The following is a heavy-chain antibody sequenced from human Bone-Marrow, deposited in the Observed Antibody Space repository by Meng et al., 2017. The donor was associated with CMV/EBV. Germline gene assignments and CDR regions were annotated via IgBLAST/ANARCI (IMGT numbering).Heavy chain of an antibody. J-gene: IGHJ6*01. CDR2: IYYSGST. CDR3: ARVGAVGSSTPKDV. Sequence: SETLSLTCTVSGGSISSYYWSWIRQPPGKGLEWIGYIYYSGSTNYNPSFKSRVTISVDTSKNQFSLKLSSVTAADTAVYYCARVGAVGSSTPKDVWGQGTTVTVSS. D-gene: IGHD2-2*01. CDR1: GGSISSYY. V-gene: IGHV4-59*01.